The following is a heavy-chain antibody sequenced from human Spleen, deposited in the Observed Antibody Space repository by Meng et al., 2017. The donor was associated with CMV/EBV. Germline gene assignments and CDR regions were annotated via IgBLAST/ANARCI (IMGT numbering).Heavy chain of an antibody. CDR1: GFTFDDYA. Sequence: SLKISCAASGFTFDDYAMHWVRQAPGKGLEWVSGISWNSGSIGYADSVKGRFTISRDNAKNSLYLQMNSLRAEDTAVYYCATIGIYSAAGDYWGQGTLVTVSS. D-gene: IGHD4/OR15-4a*01. J-gene: IGHJ4*02. V-gene: IGHV3-9*01. CDR2: ISWNSGSI. CDR3: ATIGIYSAAGDY.